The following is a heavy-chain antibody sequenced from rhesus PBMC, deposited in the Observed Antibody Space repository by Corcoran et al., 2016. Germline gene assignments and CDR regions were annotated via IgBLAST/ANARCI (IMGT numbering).Heavy chain of an antibody. V-gene: IGHV4S12*01. CDR3: ASRLASTGNSFDY. D-gene: IGHD1-26*01. CDR1: GGSISGGSYY. CDR2: IYCSSGKT. J-gene: IGHJ4*01. Sequence: QVKLQESGPGLVKPLETLSLTCAVSGGSISGGSYYWSWIRQPPGKGLEWIGGIYCSSGKTYYNPSLKSRVTISKDTSKNQFALKLTSVPAADTAVYYCASRLASTGNSFDYWGQGVLVTVSS.